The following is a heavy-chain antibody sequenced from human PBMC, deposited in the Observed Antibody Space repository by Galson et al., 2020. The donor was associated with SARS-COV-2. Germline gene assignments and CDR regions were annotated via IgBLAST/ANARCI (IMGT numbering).Heavy chain of an antibody. CDR2: INYSGTT. CDR1: GGSISSPYY. CDR3: ARHADGGNYIRAMDV. Sequence: ASETLSLTCSVSGGSISSPYYWGWIRQSPEKGLEWIGTINYSGTTYYNPSLKSRVTISIDTSNNYFSLNLNSVTAADTALYFCARHADGGNYIRAMDVWGQGTAVTVSS. D-gene: IGHD1-7*01. V-gene: IGHV4-39*01. J-gene: IGHJ6*02.